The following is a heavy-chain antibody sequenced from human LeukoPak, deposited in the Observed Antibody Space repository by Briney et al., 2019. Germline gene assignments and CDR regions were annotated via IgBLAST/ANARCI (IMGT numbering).Heavy chain of an antibody. J-gene: IGHJ4*02. Sequence: GGSLRLSCAASGFTFSSYSMNWVRQAPGKGLEWVSSISSSSSYIYYADTVKDRFTISRDNAKNSLYLQMKSLRAEDTAVYYCAREYGSGSYDGDYWGQGTLVTVSS. CDR2: ISSSSSYI. CDR3: AREYGSGSYDGDY. V-gene: IGHV3-21*01. D-gene: IGHD3-10*01. CDR1: GFTFSSYS.